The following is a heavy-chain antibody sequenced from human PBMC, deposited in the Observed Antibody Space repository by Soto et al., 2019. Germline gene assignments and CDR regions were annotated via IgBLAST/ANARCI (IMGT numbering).Heavy chain of an antibody. CDR2: IYYSGST. Sequence: PSETLSLTCTVSGGSISSGDYYWSWIRQPPGKGLEWIGYIYYSGSTYYNPSLKSRVTISVDTSKNQFSLKLSSVTAADTAVYYCARDTAYSSSAAFDYWGQGTLVTVSS. CDR3: ARDTAYSSSAAFDY. V-gene: IGHV4-30-4*01. CDR1: GGSISSGDYY. D-gene: IGHD6-6*01. J-gene: IGHJ4*02.